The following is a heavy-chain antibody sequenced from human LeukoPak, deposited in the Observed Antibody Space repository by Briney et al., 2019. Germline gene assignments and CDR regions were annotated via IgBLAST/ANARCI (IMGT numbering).Heavy chain of an antibody. V-gene: IGHV3-7*01. CDR2: IKQDGSEK. Sequence: GGSLRLSCVASGFTFNTYWMSWVRQAPGKGLEWVAHIKQDGSEKYHLDSLEGRFTISRDNAKNSVYLQINRLRAEDTAVYYCARRGTIAVPVFWFDPWGQGTLVIVSS. CDR1: GFTFNTYW. D-gene: IGHD6-19*01. CDR3: ARRGTIAVPVFWFDP. J-gene: IGHJ5*02.